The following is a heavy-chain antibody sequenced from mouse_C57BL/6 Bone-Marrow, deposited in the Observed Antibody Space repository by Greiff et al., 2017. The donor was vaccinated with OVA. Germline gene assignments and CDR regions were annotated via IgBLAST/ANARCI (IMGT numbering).Heavy chain of an antibody. CDR1: GFNIKDDY. CDR2: IDPENGDT. CDR3: TSYGNFDY. J-gene: IGHJ2*01. D-gene: IGHD2-1*01. Sequence: DVKLQESGAELVRPGASVKLSCTASGFNIKDDYMHWVKQRPEQGLEWIGRIDPENGDTEYASKFQGKATITADTSSNTAYLQLSSLTSEDTAVYYCTSYGNFDYWGQGTTLTVSS. V-gene: IGHV14-4*01.